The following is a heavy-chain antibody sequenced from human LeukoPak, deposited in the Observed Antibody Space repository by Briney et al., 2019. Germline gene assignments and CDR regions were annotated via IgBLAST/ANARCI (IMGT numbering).Heavy chain of an antibody. CDR3: ARGHRDGYNRNYYFDY. CDR2: IYYSGGT. J-gene: IGHJ4*02. V-gene: IGHV4-59*12. D-gene: IGHD5-24*01. Sequence: SETLSLTCTVSGGSISGYYWSWIRQPPGEGLEWIGYIYYSGGTNYNPSLKSRVTISVDTSKNQFSLKLSSVTAADTAVYYCARGHRDGYNRNYYFDYWGQGTLVTVSS. CDR1: GGSISGYY.